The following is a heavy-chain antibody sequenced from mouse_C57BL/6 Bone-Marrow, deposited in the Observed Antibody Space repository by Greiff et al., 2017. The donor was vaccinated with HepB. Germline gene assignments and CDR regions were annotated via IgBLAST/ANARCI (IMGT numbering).Heavy chain of an antibody. CDR3: TCNYRYYYAMDY. Sequence: EVQLQQSGAELVRPGASVKLSCTASGFNIKDDYMHWVKQRPEQGLEWIGWIDPENGDTEYASKFQGKATITADTSSNTAYLQLSSLTSEDTAVYYCTCNYRYYYAMDYWGQGTSVTVSS. J-gene: IGHJ4*01. CDR2: IDPENGDT. D-gene: IGHD2-1*01. CDR1: GFNIKDDY. V-gene: IGHV14-4*01.